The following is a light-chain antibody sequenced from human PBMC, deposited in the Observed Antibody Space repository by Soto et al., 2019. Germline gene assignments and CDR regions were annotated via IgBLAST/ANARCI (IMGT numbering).Light chain of an antibody. Sequence: DIQMTQSPSTLSASVGDRVTITCRASQSISSWLAWYQQKPGKAPQLLIYKASNLESGVPTRFSGSGSGTEFALTSRRLKLDDFATYSCQQYNSYPWKFGQGTKVDI. CDR1: QSISSW. J-gene: IGKJ1*01. CDR2: KAS. V-gene: IGKV1-5*03. CDR3: QQYNSYPWK.